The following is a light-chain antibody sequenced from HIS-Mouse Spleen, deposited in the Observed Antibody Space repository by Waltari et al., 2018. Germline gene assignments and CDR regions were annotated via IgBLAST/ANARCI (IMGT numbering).Light chain of an antibody. J-gene: IGKJ3*01. CDR3: QQYYSYRFT. V-gene: IGKV1-8*01. CDR2: AAS. CDR1: QGISSY. Sequence: GDRVTITCRASQGISSYLAWYQQKPGKATKLLIYAASTLQSGVPSRFSGSGSGTDFTLTISCLQSEDFATYYCQQYYSYRFTFGPGTKVDIK.